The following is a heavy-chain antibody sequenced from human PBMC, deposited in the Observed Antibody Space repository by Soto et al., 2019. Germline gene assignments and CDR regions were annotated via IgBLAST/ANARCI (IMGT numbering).Heavy chain of an antibody. Sequence: EVLLVESGGGLVKPGGSLRLSCAASGFTFSTYSMNWVRQAPGKGLEWVSSINTASYIYYADSVKGRFTISRDDAKNSLYLQRNSLRDEDTAVYYCAREGGYCNGGGCRYFDYWGQGTLVTVSS. J-gene: IGHJ4*02. V-gene: IGHV3-21*01. CDR2: INTASYI. CDR3: AREGGYCNGGGCRYFDY. D-gene: IGHD2-15*01. CDR1: GFTFSTYS.